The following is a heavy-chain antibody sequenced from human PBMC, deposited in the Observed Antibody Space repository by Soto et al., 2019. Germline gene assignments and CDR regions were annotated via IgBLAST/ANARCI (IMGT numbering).Heavy chain of an antibody. CDR3: ARDYLGNWFDP. J-gene: IGHJ5*02. CDR1: GFTFSSYA. D-gene: IGHD1-26*01. CDR2: IKHNGSEK. V-gene: IGHV3-7*01. Sequence: PGGSLRLSCAASGFTFSSYAMSWVRQAPGKGLEWVANIKHNGSEKYYVDSVKGRFTISRDNAKNSLYLQMNSLRAEDTAVYYCARDYLGNWFDPWGQGTLVTVS.